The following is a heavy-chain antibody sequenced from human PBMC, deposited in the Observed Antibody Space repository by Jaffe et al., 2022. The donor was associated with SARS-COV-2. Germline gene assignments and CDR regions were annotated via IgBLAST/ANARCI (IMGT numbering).Heavy chain of an antibody. CDR2: IYYSGST. CDR3: ARVSIGGDHDYYYGMDV. CDR1: GGSISSGGYY. Sequence: QVQLQESGPGLVKPSQTLSLTCTVSGGSISSGGYYWSWIRQHPGKGLEWIGYIYYSGSTYYNPSLKSRVNISVDTSKNQFSLKLSSVTAADTAVYYCARVSIGGDHDYYYGMDVWGQGTTVTVSS. D-gene: IGHD3-10*01. J-gene: IGHJ6*02. V-gene: IGHV4-31*03.